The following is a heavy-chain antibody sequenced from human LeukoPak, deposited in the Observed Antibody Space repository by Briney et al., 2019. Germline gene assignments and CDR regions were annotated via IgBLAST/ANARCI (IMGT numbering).Heavy chain of an antibody. Sequence: GGSLRLSCAASGFTFSSYSMNWVRQAPGKGPEWVGRIKTKTDAGTTDYAAPVKGRFTISRDDSKNMLYLQMNSLKTEDTAVYYCATFLLVGTTPLDYWGQGALVTVSS. CDR3: ATFLLVGTTPLDY. V-gene: IGHV3-15*05. CDR2: IKTKTDAGTT. J-gene: IGHJ4*02. CDR1: GFTFSSYS. D-gene: IGHD1-26*01.